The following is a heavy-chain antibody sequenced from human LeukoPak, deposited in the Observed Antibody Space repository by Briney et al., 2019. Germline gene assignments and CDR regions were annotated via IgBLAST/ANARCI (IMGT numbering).Heavy chain of an antibody. D-gene: IGHD3-3*01. CDR1: GYTFTSYG. CDR3: AREDYDFWSGYSHFDY. V-gene: IGHV1-18*01. Sequence: ASVTVSCKASGYTFTSYGISWVRQAPGQGLEWMGWISAYNGNTNYAQKLQGRVTMTTDTSTSTAYMELRSLRSDDTAVYYCAREDYDFWSGYSHFDYWGQGTLVTVSS. CDR2: ISAYNGNT. J-gene: IGHJ4*02.